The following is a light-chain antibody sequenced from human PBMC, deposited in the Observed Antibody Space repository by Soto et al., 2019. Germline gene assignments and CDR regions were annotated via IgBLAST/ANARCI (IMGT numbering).Light chain of an antibody. CDR3: QQYADWPA. CDR2: AAS. CDR1: QSVNSY. V-gene: IGKV3-15*01. Sequence: EIVLTRSPAILSLSPVEVATLGFRASQSVNSYLTWYQQKPGQAPSLLIYAASTRATGIPARFSGSGSGTEFTLTISSLQSEDLAVYYCQQYADWPAFGGGTKVDIK. J-gene: IGKJ4*01.